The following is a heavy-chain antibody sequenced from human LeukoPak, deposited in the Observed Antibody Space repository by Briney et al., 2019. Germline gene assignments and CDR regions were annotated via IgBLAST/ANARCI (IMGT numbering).Heavy chain of an antibody. J-gene: IGHJ5*02. V-gene: IGHV1-18*01. CDR1: VYTFTSYG. Sequence: ASVKVSCKASVYTFTSYGISCVRQAPGQGLEWMGWISAYNGNTNYAQKLEGRVTLDTDTSTSTAYMELRSVRSDDTDVYYCARLGSGSYNWLEPWGQGTLVTVSS. D-gene: IGHD3-10*01. CDR2: ISAYNGNT. CDR3: ARLGSGSYNWLEP.